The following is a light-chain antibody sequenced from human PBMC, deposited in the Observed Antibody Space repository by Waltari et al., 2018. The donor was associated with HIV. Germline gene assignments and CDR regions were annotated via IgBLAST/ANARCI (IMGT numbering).Light chain of an antibody. Sequence: SYVLTQSPSVSVAPGKTARITCGGKNIGSKSVNWYQQQPGQAPVMVIYHDTDRPSGIPDRCSGSKSGDTATLTIRRVEAGDEADYYCQVWDTNTDQYVIFGGGTNLAV. J-gene: IGLJ2*01. CDR3: QVWDTNTDQYVI. CDR1: NIGSKS. CDR2: HDT. V-gene: IGLV3-21*01.